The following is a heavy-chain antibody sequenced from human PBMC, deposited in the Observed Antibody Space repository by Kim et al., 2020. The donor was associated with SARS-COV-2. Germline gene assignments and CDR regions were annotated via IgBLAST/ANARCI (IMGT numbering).Heavy chain of an antibody. V-gene: IGHV3-23*01. J-gene: IGHJ4*02. CDR2: ISGSGGST. D-gene: IGHD3-10*01. CDR1: GFTFSSYA. CDR3: AKLSVLVLWFGELFFDY. Sequence: GGSLRLSCAASGFTFSSYAMSWVRQAPGKGLEWVSAISGSGGSTYYADSVKGRFTISRDNSKNTLYLQMNSLRAEDTAVYYCAKLSVLVLWFGELFFDYWGQGTLVTVSS.